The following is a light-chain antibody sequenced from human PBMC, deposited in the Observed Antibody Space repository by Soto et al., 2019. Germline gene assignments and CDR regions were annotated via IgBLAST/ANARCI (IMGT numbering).Light chain of an antibody. CDR2: DVS. CDR3: SSYTSSSTVV. CDR1: SSDIGGYNY. Sequence: QSALTQPASMSGSPGQSITISCTGTSSDIGGYNYVSWYQQHPGKAPKLMIYDVSNWPSGVSNRFSGSKSGNTASLTISGLQAEDEADSYCSSYTSSSTVVFGGGTKLTVL. V-gene: IGLV2-14*03. J-gene: IGLJ2*01.